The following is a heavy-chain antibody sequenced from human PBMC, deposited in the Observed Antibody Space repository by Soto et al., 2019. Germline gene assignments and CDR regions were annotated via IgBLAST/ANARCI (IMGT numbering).Heavy chain of an antibody. J-gene: IGHJ4*02. V-gene: IGHV1-46*01. Sequence: GASVKVSCMASGYTFTSYRVHWLRQAPGQGLEWLGIINPGGGTTSYAQKFQGRLTMTRDTSTSTVYMELSSLRSEDTAVYYCAREVEGSGWYYFDSWGQGTLVTVS. CDR2: INPGGGTT. D-gene: IGHD6-19*01. CDR3: AREVEGSGWYYFDS. CDR1: GYTFTSYR.